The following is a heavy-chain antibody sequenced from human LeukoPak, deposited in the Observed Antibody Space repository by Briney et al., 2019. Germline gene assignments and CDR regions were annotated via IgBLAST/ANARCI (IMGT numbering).Heavy chain of an antibody. Sequence: GRSLRLSCAASGFTVSGYSMHWVRQAPGKGLEWVAVISYDRDNKYYADSVRGRFTISRDTSNNTLYLHLNSLRAEDTAVYCCARDPFGGKIFDFWGQGTLVTVSS. V-gene: IGHV3-30*14. J-gene: IGHJ4*02. D-gene: IGHD3-10*01. CDR1: GFTVSGYS. CDR3: ARDPFGGKIFDF. CDR2: ISYDRDNK.